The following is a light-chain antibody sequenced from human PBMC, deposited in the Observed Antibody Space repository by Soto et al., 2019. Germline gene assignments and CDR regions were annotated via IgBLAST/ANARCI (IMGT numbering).Light chain of an antibody. CDR2: AAS. V-gene: IGKV1-39*01. Sequence: DIQMTQSPSSLSASVGDRVTITCRASQSINKYLNWYQQKPGKAPKLLISAASTLQSGVPSRFSGSGSETDFTLTTSMLPPEDFATYFYQQGSPTLLTFGQGTRLEIK. CDR3: QQGSPTLLT. J-gene: IGKJ5*01. CDR1: QSINKY.